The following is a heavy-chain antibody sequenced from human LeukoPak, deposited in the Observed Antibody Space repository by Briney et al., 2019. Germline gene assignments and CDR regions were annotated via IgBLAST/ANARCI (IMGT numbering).Heavy chain of an antibody. CDR1: GFXFSNAW. J-gene: IGHJ4*02. V-gene: IGHV3-15*01. CDR3: TTAGGSYPDY. Sequence: GGSLRLSCAASGFXFSNAWISWVRQAPGKGREWVGRIKSKTDGGTTDYAAPVKGRFTISRDDSKNTLHLQMNSLKTEDTAVYYCTTAGGSYPDYWGQGTLVTVSS. D-gene: IGHD1-26*01. CDR2: IKSKTDGGTT.